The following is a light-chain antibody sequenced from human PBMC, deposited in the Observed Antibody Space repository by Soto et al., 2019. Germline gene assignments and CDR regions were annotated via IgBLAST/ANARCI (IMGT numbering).Light chain of an antibody. CDR2: KIS. J-gene: IGKJ1*01. CDR3: VQVTHFPWT. V-gene: IGKV2-24*01. Sequence: DIVMTQTPLSSPVTLGHPASISCRSSQRLVHSDGNTYLSWLHQRPGQPPRLLIYKISNRLSGVPDRFSGSGAGTDFTLNISRVEAEDVGVYFSVQVTHFPWTFGQGTKLEIK. CDR1: QRLVHSDGNTY.